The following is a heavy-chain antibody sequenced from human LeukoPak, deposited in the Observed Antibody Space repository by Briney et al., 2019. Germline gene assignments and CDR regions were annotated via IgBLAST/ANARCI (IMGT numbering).Heavy chain of an antibody. Sequence: ASVKVSCKVSGYTLTESSMHWVRQAPGKGLEWMGGFDPEDGETIYAQKFQGRVTMTEDTSTDTAYMELSSLRSEDTAVYYCATSGYYGSGSYLYWYFDLWGRGTLVTVSS. CDR3: ATSGYYGSGSYLYWYFDL. CDR1: GYTLTESS. CDR2: FDPEDGET. V-gene: IGHV1-24*01. J-gene: IGHJ2*01. D-gene: IGHD3-10*01.